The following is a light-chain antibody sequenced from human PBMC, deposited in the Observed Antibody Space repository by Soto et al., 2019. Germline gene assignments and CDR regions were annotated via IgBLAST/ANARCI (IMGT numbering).Light chain of an antibody. J-gene: IGLJ2*01. Sequence: QSALTQPASVSGSPGQSITISCTGTSSDVGSYNLVSWYQQHPGKAPELMMYEGSKRHSGVSNRFSGSKSGNTASLAISGLQAEDEADYYCCSYAGSSTVVFGGGTKLTVL. CDR3: CSYAGSSTVV. CDR2: EGS. V-gene: IGLV2-23*01. CDR1: SSDVGSYNL.